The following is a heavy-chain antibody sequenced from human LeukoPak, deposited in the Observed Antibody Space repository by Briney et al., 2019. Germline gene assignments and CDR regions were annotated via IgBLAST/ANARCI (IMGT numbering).Heavy chain of an antibody. CDR2: IHYRGTT. CDR1: GASINSYY. CDR3: ARSGYHDGYSYGLFDY. Sequence: SETLSLTCSVSGASINSYYWNWIRQSPGKGLEWLGNIHYRGTTNYNPSLKSRVTISIDTSKNQFSLRLTSVTAADTAVYYCARSGYHDGYSYGLFDYWGQGTLVTVSS. J-gene: IGHJ4*02. V-gene: IGHV4-59*08. D-gene: IGHD5-18*01.